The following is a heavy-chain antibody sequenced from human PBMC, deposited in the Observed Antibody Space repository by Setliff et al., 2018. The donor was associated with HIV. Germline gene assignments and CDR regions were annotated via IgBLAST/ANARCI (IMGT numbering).Heavy chain of an antibody. CDR2: ISSSSRYI. D-gene: IGHD1-26*01. V-gene: IGHV3-21*01. Sequence: AGGSLRLSCAASGFTFSSYSMNWVRQAPGKGLECVSSISSSSRYIYYAESVKGRFTISRDNAKNSLSLQINSLRAEDTAVYYCARDWWELLGNYGMDVWGQGTTVTVSS. J-gene: IGHJ6*02. CDR1: GFTFSSYS. CDR3: ARDWWELLGNYGMDV.